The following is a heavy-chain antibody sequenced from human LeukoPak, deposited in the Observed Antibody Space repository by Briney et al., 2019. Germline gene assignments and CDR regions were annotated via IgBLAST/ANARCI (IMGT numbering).Heavy chain of an antibody. CDR1: GGTFSSYA. J-gene: IGHJ3*02. CDR2: IIPILGIA. Sequence: GASVKVSCKASGGTFSSYAISWVRQAPGQGLEWMGRIIPILGIANYAQKFQGRVTITADKSTSTAYMELSSLRSEDTAVYYCARDDVVQVVVPAAIEEANAFDIWGQGTMVTVSS. V-gene: IGHV1-69*04. CDR3: ARDDVVQVVVPAAIEEANAFDI. D-gene: IGHD2-2*01.